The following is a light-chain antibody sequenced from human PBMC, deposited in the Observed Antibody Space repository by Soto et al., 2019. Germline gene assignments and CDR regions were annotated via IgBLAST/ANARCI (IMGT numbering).Light chain of an antibody. CDR2: AAS. CDR1: QAIRND. J-gene: IGKJ1*01. V-gene: IGKV1-17*01. Sequence: DIQMTQTPSSLSASVGAIVTITCRASQAIRNDLGWYQQKPAKAPKRLIYAASSLQSGVPSRFSGSGSGTEFTLTISSLQPEDSATYYCIQHNTYPRTFGQGAKVDI. CDR3: IQHNTYPRT.